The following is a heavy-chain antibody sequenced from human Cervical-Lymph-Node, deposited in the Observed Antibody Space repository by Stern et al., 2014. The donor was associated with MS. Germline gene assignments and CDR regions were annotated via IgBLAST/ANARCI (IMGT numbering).Heavy chain of an antibody. CDR1: GYSFTANW. V-gene: IGHV5-51*01. D-gene: IGHD4-17*01. J-gene: IGHJ4*02. Sequence: VQLVESGAEVKKPGESLKISCKGSGYSFTANWIAWVRQMPGKGLEWMGIIYPGYSDSRYSPSFQGQVTIAADKSISTAYLQWSSLKASDTAMYYCARDYGDYAFDYWGQGTLVTVSS. CDR2: IYPGYSDS. CDR3: ARDYGDYAFDY.